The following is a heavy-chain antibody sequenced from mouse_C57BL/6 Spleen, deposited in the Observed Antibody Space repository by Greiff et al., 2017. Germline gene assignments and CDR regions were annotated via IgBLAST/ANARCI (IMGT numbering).Heavy chain of an antibody. CDR1: GYTFTSYW. CDR2: IDPSDSDT. D-gene: IGHD1-1*01. J-gene: IGHJ2*01. CDR3: ARHPITSVVAADY. V-gene: IGHV1-50*01. Sequence: VQLQQPGAELVKPGASVKLSCKASGYTFTSYWMQWVKQRPGQGLEWIGEIDPSDSDTNYNQKFKGKATLTVDTSSSTAYMQLSSLTSEDSAVYYCARHPITSVVAADYWGQGTTLTVSS.